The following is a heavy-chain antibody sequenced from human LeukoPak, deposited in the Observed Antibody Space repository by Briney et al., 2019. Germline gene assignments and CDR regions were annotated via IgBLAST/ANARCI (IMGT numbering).Heavy chain of an antibody. CDR1: GGSISSYY. V-gene: IGHV4-59*01. D-gene: IGHD3-10*01. CDR3: AREEERKNPDGSGSPQGGWFDP. J-gene: IGHJ5*02. CDR2: IYYSGST. Sequence: SETLSLTCTVSGGSISSYYWSWIRQPPGKGLEWIGYIYYSGSTNYNPSLKSRVTISVDTSKNQFSLKLSSVTAADTAVYYCAREEERKNPDGSGSPQGGWFDPWGQGTLVTVSS.